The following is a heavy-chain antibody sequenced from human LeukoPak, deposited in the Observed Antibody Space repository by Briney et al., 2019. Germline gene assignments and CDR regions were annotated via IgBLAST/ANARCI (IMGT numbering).Heavy chain of an antibody. D-gene: IGHD3-9*01. Sequence: EASVKVSCKASGYTFTGYYMHWVRQAPGQGLAWMGWINPNSGGTNYAQKFQGRVTMTRDTSISTAYMELSRLRSDDTAVYYCARDRSNYDILTGYYFDYWGQGTLVTVSS. J-gene: IGHJ4*02. CDR2: INPNSGGT. CDR1: GYTFTGYY. CDR3: ARDRSNYDILTGYYFDY. V-gene: IGHV1-2*02.